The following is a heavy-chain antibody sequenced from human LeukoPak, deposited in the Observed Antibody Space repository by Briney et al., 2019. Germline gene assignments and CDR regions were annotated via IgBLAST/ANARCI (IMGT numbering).Heavy chain of an antibody. V-gene: IGHV4-38-2*02. CDR1: GYSISTGYY. D-gene: IGHD3-3*01. J-gene: IGHJ5*02. CDR3: ARDGRIRFPVTNWFDP. CDR2: IYHSGST. Sequence: SETLSLTCTASGYSISTGYYWGWIRRPPGKGLEWIASIYHSGSTYYNLSLKSRVTISVDTSKNQFSLRLSSVTAADTAVYYCARDGRIRFPVTNWFDPWGQGTLVTVSS.